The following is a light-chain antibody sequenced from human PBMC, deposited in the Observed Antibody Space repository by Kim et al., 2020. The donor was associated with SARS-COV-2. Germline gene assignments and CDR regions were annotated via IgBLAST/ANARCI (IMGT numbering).Light chain of an antibody. J-gene: IGKJ4*01. Sequence: PGAPAAMAAPFARASQTVSSKLAWYQQTPGQAPRLLISDASTRATGIPARFSATGSGTDFTLTINSLQSEDSAVYFCQQYDSWVTFGGGTKVEIK. V-gene: IGKV3D-15*01. CDR1: QTVSSK. CDR3: QQYDSWVT. CDR2: DAS.